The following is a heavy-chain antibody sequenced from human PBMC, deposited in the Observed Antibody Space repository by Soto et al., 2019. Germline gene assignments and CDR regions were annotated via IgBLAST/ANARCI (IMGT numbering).Heavy chain of an antibody. Sequence: SVKVSCKASGGTFSSYGITWVRQAPGQGLEWMAKIIPILGIPNYAQKFQGRVTLTADKSTSTAYMDLSSLRSEDTAVYYCARDRSYYGMDVWGQGTTVTVSS. J-gene: IGHJ6*02. CDR2: IIPILGIP. V-gene: IGHV1-69*04. CDR3: ARDRSYYGMDV. CDR1: GGTFSSYG.